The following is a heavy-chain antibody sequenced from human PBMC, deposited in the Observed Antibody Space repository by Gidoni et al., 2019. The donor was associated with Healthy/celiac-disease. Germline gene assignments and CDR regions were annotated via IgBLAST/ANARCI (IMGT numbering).Heavy chain of an antibody. CDR3: ARDSSGWYPGRLEPGARYFDL. D-gene: IGHD6-19*01. V-gene: IGHV3-30*04. Sequence: QVQLVESGGGVVQPGRSLRLSCAASGFTFSSYAMHWVRQAPGKGLEWVAVISHDGSNKYYADSVKGRFTISRDNSKNTLYLQMNSLRAEDTAVYYCARDSSGWYPGRLEPGARYFDLWGRGTLVTVSS. J-gene: IGHJ2*01. CDR2: ISHDGSNK. CDR1: GFTFSSYA.